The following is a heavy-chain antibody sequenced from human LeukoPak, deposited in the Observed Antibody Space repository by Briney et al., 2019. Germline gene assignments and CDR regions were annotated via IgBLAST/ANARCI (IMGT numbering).Heavy chain of an antibody. CDR1: GYTFTSYG. Sequence: ASVKVSCKASGYTFTSYGISWVRQAPGQGLEWMGWISAYNGNTNYAQKLQGRVTITTDTSTSTAYMELRSLRSDDTAVYYCARAARPASYYGMDVWGQGTTVTVSS. V-gene: IGHV1-18*01. CDR2: ISAYNGNT. J-gene: IGHJ6*02. CDR3: ARAARPASYYGMDV.